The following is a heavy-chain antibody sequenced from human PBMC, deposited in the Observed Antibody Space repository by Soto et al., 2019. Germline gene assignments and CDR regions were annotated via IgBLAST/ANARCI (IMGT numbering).Heavy chain of an antibody. Sequence: PSETLSLTCTVSGASISRYYWSWIRQSPGKGLEWIGYLYNTGSTIYNPSLKSRVTISVDTSKNQFSLKLSSVTAADTAIYYCARVFTYYYDSSGYYYLDYWGQGTLVTVSS. CDR3: ARVFTYYYDSSGYYYLDY. D-gene: IGHD3-22*01. CDR2: LYNTGST. J-gene: IGHJ4*02. V-gene: IGHV4-59*01. CDR1: GASISRYY.